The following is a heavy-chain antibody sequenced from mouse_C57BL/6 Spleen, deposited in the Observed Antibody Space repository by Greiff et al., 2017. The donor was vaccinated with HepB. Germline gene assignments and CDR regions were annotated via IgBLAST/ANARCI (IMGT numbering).Heavy chain of an antibody. J-gene: IGHJ1*03. CDR1: GYSITSGYY. CDR2: ISYDGSN. CDR3: ARGGNYLYWYVDV. Sequence: EVKLQESGPGLVKPSQSLSLTCSVTGYSITSGYYWNWIRQFPGNKLEWMGYISYDGSNNYNPSLKNRISITRDTSKNQFFLKLNSVTTEDTATYYCARGGNYLYWYVDVWGTGTTVTVSS. V-gene: IGHV3-6*01. D-gene: IGHD2-1*01.